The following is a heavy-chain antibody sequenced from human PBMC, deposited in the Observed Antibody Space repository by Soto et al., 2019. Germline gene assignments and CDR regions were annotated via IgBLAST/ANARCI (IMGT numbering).Heavy chain of an antibody. J-gene: IGHJ5*02. V-gene: IGHV3-15*01. Sequence: EVQLVESGGGLVKPGGSLRLSCAASGLTLSTAWMSWVRKAPGKGLEWVGRIKSKAADGTADYDAPVKGRFTTSRDDSKSTLYLQMNSLKTEDTAVYYCTPLDIGTWGQGTLVTVSS. D-gene: IGHD2-2*03. CDR2: IKSKAADGTA. CDR3: TPLDIGT. CDR1: GLTLSTAW.